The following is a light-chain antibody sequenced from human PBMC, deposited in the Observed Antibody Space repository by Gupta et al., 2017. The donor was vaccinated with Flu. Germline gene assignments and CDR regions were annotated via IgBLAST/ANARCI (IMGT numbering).Light chain of an antibody. Sequence: QTARTKCQVDSLRNSDASWDRQKPGQAPCLVIEAKNIRASGSPDRFSGSSSGNTASLTSTGAQAEDEADYYCNSRDSTENHQAVFGGGTKLTVL. CDR2: AKN. V-gene: IGLV3-19*01. CDR1: SLRNSD. CDR3: NSRDSTENHQAV. J-gene: IGLJ2*01.